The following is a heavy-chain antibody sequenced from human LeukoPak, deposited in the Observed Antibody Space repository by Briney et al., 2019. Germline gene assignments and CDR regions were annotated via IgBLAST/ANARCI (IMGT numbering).Heavy chain of an antibody. D-gene: IGHD3-3*01. CDR1: GFTFSSHA. CDR3: ARDPGVVAFHYFDS. Sequence: GGSLRLSCTASGFTFSSHAMAWVRQAPGKGLEWVSAIGGLGSSTYYGDSVKGRFIISRDNSKNTVYLQMDSLRVEDTAVYYCARDPGVVAFHYFDSWGQGTLITVSS. V-gene: IGHV3-23*01. CDR2: IGGLGSST. J-gene: IGHJ4*02.